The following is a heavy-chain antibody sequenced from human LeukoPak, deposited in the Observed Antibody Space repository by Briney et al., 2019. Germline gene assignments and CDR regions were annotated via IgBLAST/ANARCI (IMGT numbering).Heavy chain of an antibody. V-gene: IGHV3-21*01. Sequence: GGSLRLSCAASGFTFSNAWMNWVRQAPGKGLEWVSSISTSSSYIYYADSVKGRFTISRNNPKNSLYLQMNSLRAEDTAVYYCARNRGDPSYLDYWGQGTLVTVSS. D-gene: IGHD4-17*01. CDR2: ISTSSSYI. CDR3: ARNRGDPSYLDY. CDR1: GFTFSNAW. J-gene: IGHJ4*02.